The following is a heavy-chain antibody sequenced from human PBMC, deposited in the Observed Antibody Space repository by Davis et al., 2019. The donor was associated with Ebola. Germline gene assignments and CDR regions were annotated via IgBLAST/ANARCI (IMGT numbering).Heavy chain of an antibody. CDR2: INHSGST. CDR1: GGSFSGYY. CDR3: ARSIAVAVPNTYFDY. Sequence: PSETLSLTCAVYGGSFSGYYWSWIRQPPGKGLEWIGEINHSGSTNYNPSLKSRVTISVDTSKNQFSLKLSSVTAADTAVYYCARSIAVAVPNTYFDYWGQGTLVTVSS. J-gene: IGHJ4*02. D-gene: IGHD6-19*01. V-gene: IGHV4-34*01.